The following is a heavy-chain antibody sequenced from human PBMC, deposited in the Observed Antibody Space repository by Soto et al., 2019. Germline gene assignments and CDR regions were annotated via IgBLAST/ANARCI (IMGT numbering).Heavy chain of an antibody. V-gene: IGHV4-39*01. CDR1: GGSISSSSYY. CDR3: ARHLNGDYFDY. CDR2: IYYSGST. J-gene: IGHJ4*02. D-gene: IGHD4-17*01. Sequence: QLQLQESGPGLVKPSETLSLTCTVSGGSISSSSYYWGWIRQPPGKGLEWIGSIYYSGSTYYNPSLKSRVTISVDTSKNQFSLKLSSVTAADTAVYYCARHLNGDYFDYWGQGTLVTVSS.